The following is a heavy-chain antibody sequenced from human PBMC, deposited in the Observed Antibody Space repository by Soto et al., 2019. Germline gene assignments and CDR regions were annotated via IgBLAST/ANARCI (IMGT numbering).Heavy chain of an antibody. CDR2: IYHGGTT. J-gene: IGHJ4*03. V-gene: IGHV4-38-2*02. Sequence: SETLSLTCTVSGDSISSGSYWGWIRQPPGEGLEWIASIYHGGTTFYNPSLKSRISISVDTSKNQFSLRLTSVTAADTATYYCARVHVMVVAGSTFDYWGRGTLVTVSS. D-gene: IGHD6-19*01. CDR1: GDSISSGSY. CDR3: ARVHVMVVAGSTFDY.